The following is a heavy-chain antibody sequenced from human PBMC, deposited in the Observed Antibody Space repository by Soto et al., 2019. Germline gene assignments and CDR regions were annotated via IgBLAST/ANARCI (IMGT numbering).Heavy chain of an antibody. J-gene: IGHJ6*02. CDR3: TREGVSFSEAGRTYNGMDV. D-gene: IGHD6-19*01. CDR2: ISGSGSTI. Sequence: EEILVESGGGLVHPGGSLRLSCAASGFSLSGYEMNWVRQAPGRGLEWVSYISGSGSTIYYADSVKGRFTISRDDANNIVSLQMHSLSAEETAVYYCTREGVSFSEAGRTYNGMDVWGQGATVTVS. V-gene: IGHV3-48*03. CDR1: GFSLSGYE.